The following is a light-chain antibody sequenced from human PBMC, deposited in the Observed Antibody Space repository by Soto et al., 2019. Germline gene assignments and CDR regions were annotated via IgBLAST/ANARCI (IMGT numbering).Light chain of an antibody. V-gene: IGKV3-20*01. CDR2: GTS. J-gene: IGKJ5*01. Sequence: EIVLTQSQGTLSLSSPERGALXRRASQAINSNYLAWYQQRPGQAPRLLIYGTSNRATGIPDRFSGSGSGTDFTLTISRLEPEDFAVYYCQQYGSSSITFGQGTRLEI. CDR1: QAINSNY. CDR3: QQYGSSSIT.